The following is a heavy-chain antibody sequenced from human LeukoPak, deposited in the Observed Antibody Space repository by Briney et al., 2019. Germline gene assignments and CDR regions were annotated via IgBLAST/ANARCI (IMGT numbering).Heavy chain of an antibody. CDR1: GYTFTSYD. D-gene: IGHD2-2*01. CDR3: AIVVASLAGYAFDI. J-gene: IGHJ3*02. V-gene: IGHV1-8*03. Sequence: GASVKVSCKASGYTFTSYDINWVRQATGQGLEWMGWMNPNSGNTGYAQKFQGRVTITRNTSISTAYMELSSLRSEDTAVYYCAIVVASLAGYAFDIWAKGQWSPSLQ. CDR2: MNPNSGNT.